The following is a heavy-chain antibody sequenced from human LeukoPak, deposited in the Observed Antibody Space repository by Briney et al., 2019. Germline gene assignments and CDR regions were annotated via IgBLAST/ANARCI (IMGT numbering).Heavy chain of an antibody. CDR1: VVTLSSYA. J-gene: IGHJ5*02. D-gene: IGHD3-16*01. V-gene: IGHV1-69*01. CDR2: IIPIFATA. Sequence: SVKLSCKASVVTLSSYAVSTGPQSPGQQLEWMGGIIPIFATATHAKKCQGRVTITADESTSTAYMELRSLRSEDTAVYYCALGGWFDPCGQGTLVTVSS. CDR3: ALGGWFDP.